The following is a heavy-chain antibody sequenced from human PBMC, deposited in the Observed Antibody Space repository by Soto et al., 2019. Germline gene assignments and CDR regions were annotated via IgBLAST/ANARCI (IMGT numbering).Heavy chain of an antibody. J-gene: IGHJ4*02. CDR2: VVPKIGSR. CDR3: ASGGSANNWNDGTFDY. D-gene: IGHD1-20*01. V-gene: IGHV1-69*02. Sequence: QVQLVQSGAEVKKPGSSVRVSCKASGGTFSSYTINWVRQAPGQGLEWMGRVVPKIGSRTFVRKFQGRLTLTAYKSARTAYMELSRLPSEAPAVYYCASGGSANNWNDGTFDYWGQGPRVTVPS. CDR1: GGTFSSYT.